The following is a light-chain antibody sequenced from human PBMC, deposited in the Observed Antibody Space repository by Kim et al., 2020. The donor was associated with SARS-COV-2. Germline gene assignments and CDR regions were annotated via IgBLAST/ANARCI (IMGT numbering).Light chain of an antibody. V-gene: IGKV3-20*01. CDR1: QSVSSIY. CDR3: QQYGTSPLT. Sequence: EIVLTQSPGTLSLSPGERATLSCRASQSVSSIYLAWYQQKPGQAPRLLIYGASSRATGIPDRFSGSGSGTDFTLTINRLESEDFLVYYCQQYGTSPLTFGGGTKVDIK. CDR2: GAS. J-gene: IGKJ4*01.